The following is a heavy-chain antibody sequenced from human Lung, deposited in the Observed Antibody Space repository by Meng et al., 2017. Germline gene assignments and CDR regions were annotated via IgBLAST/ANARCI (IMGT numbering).Heavy chain of an antibody. CDR2: IGGKPKRYAA. CDR3: TIYMRGHI. J-gene: IGHJ3*02. Sequence: GESLKISCAVSGVSFSDSDIHWVRQASGKGLEWVGRIGGKPKRYAAAYAASVRGTFTISRDDSKNTAYLQMNSLKTEDTAVYFCTIYMRGHIWGQGTMVTVSS. D-gene: IGHD2/OR15-2a*01. CDR1: GVSFSDSD. V-gene: IGHV3-73*01.